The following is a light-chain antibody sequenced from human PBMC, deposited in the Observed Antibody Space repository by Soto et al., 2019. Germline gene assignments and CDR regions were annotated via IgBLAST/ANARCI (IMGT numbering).Light chain of an antibody. CDR1: SSNIEKNY. V-gene: IGLV1-51*01. CDR2: DNV. Sequence: QSALTQPPSVSATPGQKVTISCSGGSSNIEKNYLSWYQQLPGTAPKLLIYDNVKRPSRIPERFSGSKSGTSATLDITGLQTGDEADYHCETVDSSLNTVGFGGGTKVTVL. CDR3: ETVDSSLNTVG. J-gene: IGLJ2*01.